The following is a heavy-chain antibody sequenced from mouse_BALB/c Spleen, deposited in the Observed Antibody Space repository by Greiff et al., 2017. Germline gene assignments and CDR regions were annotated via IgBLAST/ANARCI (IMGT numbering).Heavy chain of an antibody. CDR2: ISSGGGST. D-gene: IGHD6-1*01. Sequence: EVKLVESGGGLVKPGGSLKLSCAASGFAFSSYDMSWVRQTPEKRLEWVAYISSGGGSTYYPDTVKGRFTISRDNAKNTLYLQMSSLKSEDTAMYYCARRNPYYYAMDYWGQGTSVTVSS. V-gene: IGHV5-12-1*01. CDR3: ARRNPYYYAMDY. CDR1: GFAFSSYD. J-gene: IGHJ4*01.